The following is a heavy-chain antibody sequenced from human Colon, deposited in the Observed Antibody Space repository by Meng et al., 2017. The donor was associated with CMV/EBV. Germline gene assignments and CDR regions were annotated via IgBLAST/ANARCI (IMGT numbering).Heavy chain of an antibody. D-gene: IGHD3-16*01. CDR1: GFSFSSYG. CDR3: GRDRLGGIDY. Sequence: GESLKISCAASGFSFSSYGMHWVRQAPGKGLEWVAVIWYDGSNKYYADSVKGRFIISRVNSEKSVFLQMYNLRSDDTAVYYCGRDRLGGIDYWGQGTLVTVSS. J-gene: IGHJ4*02. CDR2: IWYDGSNK. V-gene: IGHV3-33*01.